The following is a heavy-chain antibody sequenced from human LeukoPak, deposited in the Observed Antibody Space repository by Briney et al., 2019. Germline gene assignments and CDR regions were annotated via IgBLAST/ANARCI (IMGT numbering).Heavy chain of an antibody. J-gene: IGHJ4*02. CDR2: ISYDGSNK. CDR1: GFTFSSYA. V-gene: IGHV3-30-3*01. D-gene: IGHD3-10*01. Sequence: GRSLRLSCAASGFTFSSYAMHWVRQAPGKGLEWVAVISYDGSNKYYADSVKGRFTISRDNSKNTLYLQMNSLRAEDTAVYYCARLWFGDYWGQGTLVTVSS. CDR3: ARLWFGDY.